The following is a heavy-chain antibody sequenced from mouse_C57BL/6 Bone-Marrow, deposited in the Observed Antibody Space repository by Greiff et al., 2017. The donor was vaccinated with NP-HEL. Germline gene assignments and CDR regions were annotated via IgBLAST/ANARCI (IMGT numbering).Heavy chain of an antibody. CDR2: INPNNGGT. J-gene: IGHJ2*01. CDR1: GYTFTDYN. CDR3: ASPWYYFDY. V-gene: IGHV1-22*01. Sequence: EVQLQQSGPELVKPGASVKMSCKASGYTFTDYNMHWVKQSHGKSLEWIGYINPNNGGTSYNQKFKGKAPLTVNKSSSTAYMELRSLTSEDSAVYYCASPWYYFDYWGQGTTLTVSS.